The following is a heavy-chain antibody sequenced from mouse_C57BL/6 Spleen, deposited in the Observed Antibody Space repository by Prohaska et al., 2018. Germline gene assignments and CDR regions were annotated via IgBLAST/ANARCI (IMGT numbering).Heavy chain of an antibody. CDR3: ARRLLYAMDY. V-gene: IGHV5-9*01. J-gene: IGHJ4*01. D-gene: IGHD2-3*01. Sequence: GGGLVKPGGSLKLSCAASGFTFSSYTMSWVRQTPEKRLEWVATISGGGGNTYYPDSVKGRFTISRDNAKNTLYLQMSSLRSEDTALYYCARRLLYAMDYWGQGTSVTVSS. CDR1: GFTFSSYT. CDR2: ISGGGGNT.